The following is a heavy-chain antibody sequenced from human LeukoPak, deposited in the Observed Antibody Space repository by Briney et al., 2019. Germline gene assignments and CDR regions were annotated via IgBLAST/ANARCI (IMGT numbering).Heavy chain of an antibody. Sequence: ASVKVSCKASGYTFTDYYIHWVRQAPGQAPECVGWINPHSGGTNYAQRFRGRVTMTRDTYLNEAYMELSGLTVDDTAVFYCARVYRQYDGFDVWGQGTLVIVSS. CDR1: GYTFTDYY. CDR3: ARVYRQYDGFDV. CDR2: INPHSGGT. J-gene: IGHJ3*01. V-gene: IGHV1-2*02. D-gene: IGHD1-26*01.